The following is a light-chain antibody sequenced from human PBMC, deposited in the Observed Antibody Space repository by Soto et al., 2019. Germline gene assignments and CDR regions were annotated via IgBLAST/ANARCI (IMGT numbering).Light chain of an antibody. Sequence: IVLTQSPATLSLSPGERATLSCRASQSVSSYLAWYQQKPGQAPRLLIYDASNRATGIPARFSGSGSGTDFTLTISSLEHEDFAVYYCQQRSNWPPRYTFGQGTKREIK. CDR2: DAS. CDR1: QSVSSY. V-gene: IGKV3-11*01. CDR3: QQRSNWPPRYT. J-gene: IGKJ2*01.